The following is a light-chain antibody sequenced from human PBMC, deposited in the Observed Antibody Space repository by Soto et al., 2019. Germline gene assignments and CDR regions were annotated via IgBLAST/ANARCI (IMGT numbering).Light chain of an antibody. CDR1: FNDVGGYNY. Sequence: QSALTQPPSASGSPGQSVTISCTGTFNDVGGYNYVSWYQQHPGKAPKVIIYEVYKRPSGVPDRFSGSKSGKTASLTVSGLQADDEADYYCRSYVGNTNLVFGGGTKLTVL. V-gene: IGLV2-8*01. CDR3: RSYVGNTNLV. J-gene: IGLJ3*02. CDR2: EVY.